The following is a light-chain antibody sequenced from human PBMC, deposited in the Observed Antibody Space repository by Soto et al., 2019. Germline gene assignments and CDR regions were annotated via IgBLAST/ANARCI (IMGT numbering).Light chain of an antibody. CDR2: DDS. Sequence: SYELTQPPSVSVAPGQTARITCGGNNFGSKSVHWYQQKPGQAPVLVVYDDSDRPSGIPERFSGSNSGNTATLTISRVEAGDEADYYCQVWDSSSDHTVVFGGGTKLTVL. CDR3: QVWDSSSDHTVV. V-gene: IGLV3-21*02. J-gene: IGLJ2*01. CDR1: NFGSKS.